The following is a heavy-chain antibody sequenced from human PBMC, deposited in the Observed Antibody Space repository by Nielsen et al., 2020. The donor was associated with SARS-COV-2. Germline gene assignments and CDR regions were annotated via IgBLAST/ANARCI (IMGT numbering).Heavy chain of an antibody. CDR2: ISYEGSYK. V-gene: IGHV3-30*09. CDR3: ARGAMAGASSLDY. D-gene: IGHD6-19*01. J-gene: IGHJ4*02. CDR1: GFSISNYA. Sequence: GESLKISCAASGFSISNYALHWVRQAPGKGLEWVAMISYEGSYKYYADSVKGRFAISRENSRNTVFLQMNSLTTDDTAVYYCARGAMAGASSLDYWGQGTLVTVSS.